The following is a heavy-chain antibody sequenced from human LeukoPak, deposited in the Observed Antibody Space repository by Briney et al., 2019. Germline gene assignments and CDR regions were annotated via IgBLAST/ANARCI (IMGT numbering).Heavy chain of an antibody. V-gene: IGHV1-24*01. CDR2: FDPEDGET. Sequence: ASVKVSCKVSGYTLTELSMHWVRQAPGKGLERMGGFDPEDGETIYAQKFQGRVTMTEDTSTDTAYMELSRLRSDDTAVYYCARDSSGFGIHWFDPWGQGTLVTVSS. J-gene: IGHJ5*02. CDR3: ARDSSGFGIHWFDP. D-gene: IGHD6-19*01. CDR1: GYTLTELS.